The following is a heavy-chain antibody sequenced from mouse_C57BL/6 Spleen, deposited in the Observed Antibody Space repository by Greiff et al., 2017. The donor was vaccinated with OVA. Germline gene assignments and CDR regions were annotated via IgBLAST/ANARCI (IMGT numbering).Heavy chain of an antibody. D-gene: IGHD1-1*01. CDR2: IDPSDSYT. CDR1: GYTFTSYW. J-gene: IGHJ2*01. Sequence: QVQLKQPGAELVKPGASVKLSCKASGYTFTSYWMQWVKQRPGQGLEWIGEIDPSDSYTNYNQKFKGKATLTVDTSSSTAYMQLSSLTSEDSAVYYCARWDYYGVDYWGQGTTLTVSS. CDR3: ARWDYYGVDY. V-gene: IGHV1-50*01.